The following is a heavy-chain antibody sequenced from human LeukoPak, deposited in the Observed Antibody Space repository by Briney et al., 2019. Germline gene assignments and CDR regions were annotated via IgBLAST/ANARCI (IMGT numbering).Heavy chain of an antibody. CDR1: GGSISSSSYY. CDR3: ARHPAGYGDYRGDDAFDI. CDR2: IYYSGST. D-gene: IGHD4-17*01. J-gene: IGHJ3*02. V-gene: IGHV4-39*01. Sequence: SETLFLTCTVSGGSISSSSYYWGWIRQPPGKGLEWIGSIYYSGSTYYNPSLKSRVTISVDTTKNQFSLKLSSVTAADTAVYYCARHPAGYGDYRGDDAFDIWGQGTMVTVSS.